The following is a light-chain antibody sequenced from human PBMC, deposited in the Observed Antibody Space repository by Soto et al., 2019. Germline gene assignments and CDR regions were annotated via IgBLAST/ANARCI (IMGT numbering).Light chain of an antibody. CDR2: DAS. V-gene: IGKV3-15*01. CDR3: QQYDDWPLT. CDR1: RSLTTN. Sequence: EVVMTQSPGTLSVSPGGRATLSCRASRSLTTNLAWYQKKPGQAPRLLIHDASTRATGIPARFSGSGSGTEFTLTISSLQSEDFAVYYCQQYDDWPLTFGQGTRLE. J-gene: IGKJ5*01.